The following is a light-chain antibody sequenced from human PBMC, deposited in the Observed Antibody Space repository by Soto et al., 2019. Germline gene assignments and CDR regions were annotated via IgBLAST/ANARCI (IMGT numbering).Light chain of an antibody. CDR3: QQYDNWPPIT. V-gene: IGKV3-15*01. CDR2: AAS. J-gene: IGKJ5*01. CDR1: QSVSNF. Sequence: EIVLTQSPATLSLSPGESASLXXRASQSVSNFLAWYQHKPGQATRLXXHAASARATGIPDRFSGSGSGTDFTLTISSLQSEDVAVYYCQQYDNWPPITFGQGTRLEIK.